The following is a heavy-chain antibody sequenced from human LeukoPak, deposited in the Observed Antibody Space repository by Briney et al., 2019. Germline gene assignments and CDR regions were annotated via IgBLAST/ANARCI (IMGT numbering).Heavy chain of an antibody. CDR2: ISAYNGNT. V-gene: IGHV1-18*01. D-gene: IGHD6-13*01. CDR1: GYTSTSYD. CDR3: ASGSSWYRN. J-gene: IGHJ4*02. Sequence: EASVKVSCKASGYTSTSYDINWVRQATGQGLEWMGWISAYNGNTNYAQKLQGRVTMTTDTSTSTAYMELRSLRSDDTAVYYCASGSSWYRNWGQGTLVTVSS.